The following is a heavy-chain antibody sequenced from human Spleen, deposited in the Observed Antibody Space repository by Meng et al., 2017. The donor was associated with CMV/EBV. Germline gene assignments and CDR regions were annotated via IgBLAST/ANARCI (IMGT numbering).Heavy chain of an antibody. CDR1: GFRFSSYE. Sequence: GGSLRLSCAASGFRFSSYEMNWVRQAPGTGLEWVGFIRSKTYGETTEYAASVKGRFTISRDDSKSIAYLQMNSLKTEDTAVYYCTRDRGGSYIASRLKYYYGMDVWGQGTTVTVSS. CDR2: IRSKTYGETT. V-gene: IGHV3-49*04. D-gene: IGHD6-6*01. J-gene: IGHJ6*02. CDR3: TRDRGGSYIASRLKYYYGMDV.